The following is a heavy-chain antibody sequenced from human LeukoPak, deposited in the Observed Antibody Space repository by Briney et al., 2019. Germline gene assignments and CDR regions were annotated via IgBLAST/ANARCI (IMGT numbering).Heavy chain of an antibody. D-gene: IGHD3-22*01. CDR3: ARGRYDKAWSDAFDI. CDR2: ISSSSSYI. J-gene: IGHJ3*02. V-gene: IGHV3-21*01. Sequence: GGSLRLSCAASGFTFSSYNMDWVRQAPGNGLEWVSSISSSSSYIYYADSVKGRFTISRDNAKNSLYLQMNSLRAEDTAVYYCARGRYDKAWSDAFDIWGQRTMVTVSS. CDR1: GFTFSSYN.